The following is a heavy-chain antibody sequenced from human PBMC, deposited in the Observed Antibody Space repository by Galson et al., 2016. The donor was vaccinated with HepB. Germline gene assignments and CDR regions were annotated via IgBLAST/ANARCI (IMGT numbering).Heavy chain of an antibody. Sequence: SLRLSCAASGFIFSTSSMNWVRQAPGKGLEWVSSISSSGTYMYYADSVKGRFTISRDNANNSLYLQMNSQRAEDTAVYYCAGVYRSDVFDIWGQGTMVTVSS. CDR3: AGVYRSDVFDI. D-gene: IGHD3-16*02. CDR1: GFIFSTSS. CDR2: ISSSGTYM. J-gene: IGHJ3*02. V-gene: IGHV3-21*01.